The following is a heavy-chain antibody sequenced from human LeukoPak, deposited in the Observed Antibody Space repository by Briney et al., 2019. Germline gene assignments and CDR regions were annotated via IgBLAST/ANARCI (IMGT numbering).Heavy chain of an antibody. Sequence: PGGSLRLSCAASGFTFSDYYMSWIRQAPGKGLEWVSYISSSSSYTNYADSVKGRFTISRDNAKNSLYLQMNSLRAEDTAVYYCARVPITYYYGSGSYFCGMDVWGKGTTVSVSS. V-gene: IGHV3-11*06. CDR3: ARVPITYYYGSGSYFCGMDV. CDR1: GFTFSDYY. D-gene: IGHD3-10*01. CDR2: ISSSSSYT. J-gene: IGHJ6*04.